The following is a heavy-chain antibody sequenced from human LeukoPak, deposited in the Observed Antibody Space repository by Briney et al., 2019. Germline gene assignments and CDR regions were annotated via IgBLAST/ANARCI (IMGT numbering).Heavy chain of an antibody. V-gene: IGHV3-30*18. D-gene: IGHD3-16*01. CDR3: AKDRRMMSAYYGMDV. Sequence: GGSLRLSCEASGFTFRNYGVHWVRQAPGKGLEWVAVISYDGGHQYSADSVKGRFTLSRDNSKNTVYLQLNGLRAEDTAVYYCAKDRRMMSAYYGMDVWGQGTPVTVSS. J-gene: IGHJ6*02. CDR1: GFTFRNYG. CDR2: ISYDGGHQ.